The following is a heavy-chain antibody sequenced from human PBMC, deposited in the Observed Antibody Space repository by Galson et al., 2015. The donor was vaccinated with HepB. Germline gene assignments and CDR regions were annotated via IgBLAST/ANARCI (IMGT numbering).Heavy chain of an antibody. CDR1: GGSISSGTYY. D-gene: IGHD3-10*01. CDR3: ARRGGDRKAFDY. Sequence: QVQLQESGPGLVKPSETLSLSCTVSGGSISSGTYYWSWIRQPPGKGLEWIGYISYSGSTNYNPSLKSRVTISVDTSKNQFSLKLSSVTAADTAVYYCARRGGDRKAFDYWGQGTLVTVSS. CDR2: ISYSGST. J-gene: IGHJ4*02. V-gene: IGHV4-61*01.